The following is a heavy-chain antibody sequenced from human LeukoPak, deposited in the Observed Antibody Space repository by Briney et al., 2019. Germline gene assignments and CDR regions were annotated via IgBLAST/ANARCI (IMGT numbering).Heavy chain of an antibody. CDR1: GYTFTVNY. CDR2: INPNNGGT. Sequence: ASVKVSCKASGYTFTVNYMHWVRQAPGQGPEWMGWINPNNGGTNYAQKFRDRVTMTRDTSISTAYMELSRLRSDDTAIYYCARDSFRANYYFDYWGQGALVTVSS. J-gene: IGHJ4*02. D-gene: IGHD4/OR15-4a*01. V-gene: IGHV1-2*02. CDR3: ARDSFRANYYFDY.